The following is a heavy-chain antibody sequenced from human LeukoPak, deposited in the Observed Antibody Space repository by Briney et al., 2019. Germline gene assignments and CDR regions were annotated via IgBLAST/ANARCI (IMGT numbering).Heavy chain of an antibody. Sequence: ASVKVSCKVSGYTLTELSVHWVRQAPGKGLEWMGNFDPKDGDTIYAQRFQGRVTMTEDTSTHTAYMELSSLRAEDTAVYYCAKDRGSSYYYGSGPPDMDAFDIWGQGTMVTVSS. CDR1: GYTLTELS. V-gene: IGHV1-24*01. J-gene: IGHJ3*02. D-gene: IGHD3-10*01. CDR2: FDPKDGDT. CDR3: AKDRGSSYYYGSGPPDMDAFDI.